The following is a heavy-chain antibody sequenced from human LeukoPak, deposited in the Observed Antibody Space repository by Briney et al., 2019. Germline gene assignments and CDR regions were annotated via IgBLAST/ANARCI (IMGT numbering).Heavy chain of an antibody. Sequence: PGGSLRLSCAASGFTFSDYYMSWIRQAPGEGLEYISYIGSSGTTLLYADSVKGRFTISRDNAKNSLYLEMNNLRAEDTAVYYCARRRDYLDYWGQGTLVTVSS. CDR3: ARRRDYLDY. CDR2: IGSSGTTL. V-gene: IGHV3-11*01. CDR1: GFTFSDYY. J-gene: IGHJ4*02.